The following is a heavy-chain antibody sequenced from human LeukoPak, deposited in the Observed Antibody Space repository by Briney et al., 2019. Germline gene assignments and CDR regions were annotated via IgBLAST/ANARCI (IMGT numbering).Heavy chain of an antibody. D-gene: IGHD3-22*01. CDR3: ARQDSGYIDY. CDR1: GDSVSSNSAA. CDR2: TYYRSKWHN. J-gene: IGHJ4*02. V-gene: IGHV6-1*01. Sequence: SQTLSLTCAISGDSVSSNSAALNWIRQSPSRGLEWLGRTYYRSKWHNDYAISVKSRITISPDTSKNQFSLQLNSVTPADTAVYYCARQDSGYIDYWGQGTLVTVSS.